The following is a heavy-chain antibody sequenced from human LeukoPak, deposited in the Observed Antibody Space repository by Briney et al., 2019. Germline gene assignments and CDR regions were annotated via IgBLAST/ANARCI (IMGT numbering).Heavy chain of an antibody. D-gene: IGHD2-15*01. CDR1: GYTFTSYD. CDR3: ARGAPGSYCSGGSCPYFDY. Sequence: GASVKVSCKASGYTFTSYDINWVRQATGQVLEWMGWVNPNSGHTGYAQKFQGRVTMTRNTSISTAYMELSSLRSEDTAVYYCARGAPGSYCSGGSCPYFDYWGQGTLVSVSS. V-gene: IGHV1-8*01. J-gene: IGHJ4*02. CDR2: VNPNSGHT.